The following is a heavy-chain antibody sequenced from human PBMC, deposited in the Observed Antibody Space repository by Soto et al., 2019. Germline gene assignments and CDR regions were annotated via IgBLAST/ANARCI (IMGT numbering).Heavy chain of an antibody. CDR1: GDSISSATHY. CDR3: VGRLTSIINYFDS. D-gene: IGHD2-8*01. Sequence: SETLSLTCTVSGDSISSATHYWNWIRQHPGKGLEWIGYVSSSGNSYYSPSLKSRVFMSVDTSKILFSLKLSSVTAADTAIYYCVGRLTSIINYFDSWGQGTQVTVSS. J-gene: IGHJ4*02. V-gene: IGHV4-31*03. CDR2: VSSSGNS.